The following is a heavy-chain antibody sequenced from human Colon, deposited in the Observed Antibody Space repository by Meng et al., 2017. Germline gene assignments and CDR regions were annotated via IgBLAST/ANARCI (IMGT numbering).Heavy chain of an antibody. J-gene: IGHJ4*02. Sequence: QVRLQRGGAGLFKPSGALSLTCAVYGGSFSGYSWSWIRQPPGKGLEWIGEINHTGNTSYNPSLKSRLTISVDTSKNQFSLNLSSVTAADTALYYCARSVRLGVAGKSGAYWGQGTLVTVSS. V-gene: IGHV4-34*01. CDR3: ARSVRLGVAGKSGAY. D-gene: IGHD6-19*01. CDR1: GGSFSGYS. CDR2: INHTGNT.